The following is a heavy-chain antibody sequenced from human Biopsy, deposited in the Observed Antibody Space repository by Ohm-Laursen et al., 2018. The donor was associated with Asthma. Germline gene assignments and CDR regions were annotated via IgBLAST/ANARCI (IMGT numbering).Heavy chain of an antibody. D-gene: IGHD3-9*01. CDR3: ALSQDSGFDDHSPSWFDP. CDR1: WFSLRTPGVG. CDR2: IYWDDYN. Sequence: TQTLTLTCSFSWFSLRTPGVGVGWIRQSPGKALEWPALIYWDDYNLFRPSLKRRLTITKDPSKNQVVLTMTKMDPVDSGTYYCALSQDSGFDDHSPSWFDPWGQGTLVTVSS. J-gene: IGHJ5*02. V-gene: IGHV2-5*02.